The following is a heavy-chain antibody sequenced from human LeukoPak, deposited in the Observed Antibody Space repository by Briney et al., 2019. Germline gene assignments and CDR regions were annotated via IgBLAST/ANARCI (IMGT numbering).Heavy chain of an antibody. CDR3: ARTMIVVVIPYYFDY. CDR1: GFTFSSYA. J-gene: IGHJ4*02. CDR2: ISYDGSNK. D-gene: IGHD3-22*01. Sequence: PGGSLRLSCAASGFTFSSYAMHWVRQAPGKGLEWVAVISYDGSNKYYADSVKGRFTISRDNSKNTLYLQMNSLRAEDTAVYYCARTMIVVVIPYYFDYWGQGTLVTVSS. V-gene: IGHV3-30-3*01.